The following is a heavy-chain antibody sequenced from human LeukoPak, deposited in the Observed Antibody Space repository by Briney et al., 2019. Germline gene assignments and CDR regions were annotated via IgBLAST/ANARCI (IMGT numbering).Heavy chain of an antibody. CDR3: AKDSSSWYKDWFDP. CDR1: GFTFSSYA. CDR2: ISSNGGST. V-gene: IGHV3-64*01. D-gene: IGHD6-13*01. J-gene: IGHJ5*02. Sequence: GGSLRLSCAASGFTFSSYAMHWVRQAPGKGLEYVSAISSNGGSTNYANSVKGRFTISRDNSKNTLYLQMNSLRAEDTAVYYCAKDSSSWYKDWFDPWGQGTLVTVSS.